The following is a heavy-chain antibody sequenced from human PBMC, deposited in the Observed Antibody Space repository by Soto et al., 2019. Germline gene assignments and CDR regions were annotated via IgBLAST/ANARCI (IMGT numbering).Heavy chain of an antibody. CDR3: TRPLGGFGESISDY. J-gene: IGHJ4*02. Sequence: PGGSLRLSCTASGFTFGDYAMSWFRQAPGKGLEWVGFIRSKAYGGTTEYAASVKGRFTISRDDSKSIAYLQMNSLKTEDTAVYYCTRPLGGFGESISDYWGQGTLVTVSS. CDR2: IRSKAYGGTT. D-gene: IGHD3-10*01. CDR1: GFTFGDYA. V-gene: IGHV3-49*03.